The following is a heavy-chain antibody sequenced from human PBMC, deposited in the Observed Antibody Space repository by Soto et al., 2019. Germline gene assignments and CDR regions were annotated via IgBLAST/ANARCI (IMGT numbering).Heavy chain of an antibody. J-gene: IGHJ6*03. CDR3: ARGLILWFGEVSRRGGYYYYIDV. CDR1: GGSLSGYQ. CDR2: INDSGNI. V-gene: IGHV4-34*01. Sequence: QVQLQQWGAGLLKPSETLSLTCAVYGGSLSGYQWTWIRQTPGKGLEWIGEINDSGNINYNPSLKSRVTIFLDTARKQISLKLSSVTAADSAVYYCARGLILWFGEVSRRGGYYYYIDVWGKGTTVTVSS. D-gene: IGHD3-10*01.